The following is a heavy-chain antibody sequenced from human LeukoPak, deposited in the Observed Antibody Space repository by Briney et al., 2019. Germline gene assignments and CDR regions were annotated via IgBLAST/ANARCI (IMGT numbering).Heavy chain of an antibody. V-gene: IGHV4-59*08. CDR1: GGSIRGYY. Sequence: SETLSLTCTVSGGSIRGYYWGWIRQPPGKALEWIGYIYYSGNTNYNPSLQSRLIISVDTSKNLFSLSLSSVTAADTAVYYCARLRGLDCTTTSCSRLDAFDIWGLGTMVTVSS. J-gene: IGHJ3*02. CDR2: IYYSGNT. D-gene: IGHD2-2*01. CDR3: ARLRGLDCTTTSCSRLDAFDI.